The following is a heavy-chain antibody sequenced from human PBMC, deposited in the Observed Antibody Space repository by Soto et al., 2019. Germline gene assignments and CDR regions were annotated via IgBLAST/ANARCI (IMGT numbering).Heavy chain of an antibody. CDR2: IYWGDDK. V-gene: IGHV2-5*02. CDR3: AHCLYQYDIRGLWTCWYFYL. J-gene: IGHJ2*01. D-gene: IGHD3-22*01. CDR1: GFSLETSGMG. Sequence: QITLKESGPPLVKPTQTLTLTCTFSGFSLETSGMGMSWIRQPPGKALEWLALIYWGDDKRYSPSLKNRITITHDHYKNHELEKWTNLDPGDNATYQCAHCLYQYDIRGLWTCWYFYLWGRGTLVTL.